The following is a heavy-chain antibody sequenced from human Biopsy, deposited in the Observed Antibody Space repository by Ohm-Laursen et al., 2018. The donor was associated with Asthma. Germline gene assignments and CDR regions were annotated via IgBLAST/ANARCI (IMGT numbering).Heavy chain of an antibody. CDR1: AYTFIGYH. V-gene: IGHV1-2*06. D-gene: IGHD7-27*01. CDR2: INPNGGAT. CDR3: ARVQKSPGDRWFDP. Sequence: ASVKVSCKASAYTFIGYHLLWVRQAPGEGLEWMGRINPNGGATVYAQKFQGRVTMTRDTSISTAYMELSRLTSDDTAVYYCARVQKSPGDRWFDPWGQGTLVTVSS. J-gene: IGHJ5*02.